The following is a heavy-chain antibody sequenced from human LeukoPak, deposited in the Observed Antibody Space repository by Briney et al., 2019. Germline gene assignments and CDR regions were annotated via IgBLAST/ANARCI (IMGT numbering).Heavy chain of an antibody. CDR3: ARRRTMIVVVPNAFDI. CDR1: GGSISSSSYC. CDR2: IYHSGST. Sequence: SETLSLTCTVSGGSISSSSYCWGWVRQPPGKGLEWIGSIYHSGSTYYNPSLKSRVTISVDTSKNQFSLKLSSVTAADTAVYYCARRRTMIVVVPNAFDIWGQGTMVIVSS. D-gene: IGHD3-22*01. J-gene: IGHJ3*02. V-gene: IGHV4-39*07.